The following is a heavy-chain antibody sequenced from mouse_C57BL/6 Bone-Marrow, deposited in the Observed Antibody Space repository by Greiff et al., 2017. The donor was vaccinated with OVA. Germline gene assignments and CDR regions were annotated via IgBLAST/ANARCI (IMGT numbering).Heavy chain of an antibody. CDR2: IYPRSGNT. Sequence: VQLVESGAELARPGASVQLSCKASGYTFTSYGISWVKQRTGQGLEWIGEIYPRSGNTYYNEKFKGKATLTADKSSSTAYMELRSLTSEDAAVYFCARDYYGSIYGDYYAMDYWGQGTSVTVSS. CDR1: GYTFTSYG. V-gene: IGHV1-81*01. J-gene: IGHJ4*01. D-gene: IGHD1-1*01. CDR3: ARDYYGSIYGDYYAMDY.